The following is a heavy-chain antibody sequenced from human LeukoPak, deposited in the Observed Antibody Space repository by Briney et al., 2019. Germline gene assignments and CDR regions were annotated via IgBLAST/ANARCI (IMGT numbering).Heavy chain of an antibody. CDR1: GVSFSGYY. V-gene: IGHV4-34*01. J-gene: IGHJ4*02. CDR3: ARGRGRTYFDY. D-gene: IGHD2-15*01. CDR2: INHSGST. Sequence: PSGTLSLTCAVSGVSFSGYYWSWIRQPPGKGLEWIGEINHSGSTNYNPSLKSRVTISVDTSKNQCSLKLSSVTAADTAVYYCARGRGRTYFDYWGQGTLVTVSS.